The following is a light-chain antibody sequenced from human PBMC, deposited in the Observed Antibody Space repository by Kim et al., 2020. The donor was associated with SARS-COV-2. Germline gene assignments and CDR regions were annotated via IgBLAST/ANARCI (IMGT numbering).Light chain of an antibody. CDR1: SGDVGGYNF. CDR3: SSYTTSSTYV. Sequence: QSALTQPASVSGSPGQSITISCTGTSGDVGGYNFVSWYQHHPGKAPKLMIYEVSNRPSEISNRFSGSKSGNTASLTISGLQADVEADYYCSSYTTSSTYVFGTGTKVTVL. V-gene: IGLV2-14*01. CDR2: EVS. J-gene: IGLJ1*01.